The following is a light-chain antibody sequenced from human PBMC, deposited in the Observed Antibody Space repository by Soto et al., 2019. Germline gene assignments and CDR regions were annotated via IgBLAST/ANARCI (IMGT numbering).Light chain of an antibody. J-gene: IGKJ1*01. CDR3: QQYNVYWT. CDR2: KAS. CDR1: QSINIW. V-gene: IGKV1-5*03. Sequence: DIQMTQSPSTLCASVEDRVTVTCRASQSINIWLAWYQQKPGRAPKLLIYKASTLESGVPSRFSGSGSGTEFTLTISSLQPDDFATYYCQQYNVYWTFGQGTKVDIK.